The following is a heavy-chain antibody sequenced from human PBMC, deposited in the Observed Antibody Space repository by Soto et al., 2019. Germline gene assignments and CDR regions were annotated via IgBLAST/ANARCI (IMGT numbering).Heavy chain of an antibody. D-gene: IGHD2-21*01. V-gene: IGHV4-34*01. CDR2: INHLGSI. CDR1: GGSLSDYF. Sequence: QVQLQQWGAGLLKPSETLFLTCVVSGGSLSDYFWSWIRQPPGMALEWIGEINHLGSINYNPSLKSRVTMSVDMSKNQFSLTLNSVTAADTATYYCARGGISHWAYFYYMDVWDRGTTVTVSS. CDR3: ARGGISHWAYFYYMDV. J-gene: IGHJ6*03.